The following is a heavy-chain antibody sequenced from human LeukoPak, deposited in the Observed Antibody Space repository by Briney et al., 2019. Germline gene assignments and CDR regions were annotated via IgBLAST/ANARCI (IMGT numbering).Heavy chain of an antibody. Sequence: GGSLRLSCAASGFTSTDYYMTWIRQAPGKGLEWVSYISRNGDTRYYADSVKGRFTISRDNAKNSPYLQMNSLRAEDTAVYYCARGPTTVTSPHFDYWGQGTLVTVSS. D-gene: IGHD4-17*01. CDR1: GFTSTDYY. CDR3: ARGPTTVTSPHFDY. J-gene: IGHJ4*02. V-gene: IGHV3-11*01. CDR2: ISRNGDTR.